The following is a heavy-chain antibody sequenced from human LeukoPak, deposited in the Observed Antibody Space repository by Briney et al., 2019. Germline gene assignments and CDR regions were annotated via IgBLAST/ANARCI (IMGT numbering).Heavy chain of an antibody. D-gene: IGHD4-23*01. Sequence: GASVTVSCKASGYTFTSYYMHWVRQPPGPGLEWMGIINPSGGSTSYAQKFQGRVTMTRDTSTSTVYMELSSLRSEDTAVYYCARAEGGGNSPYYLYGMDVWGQGTTVSVSS. V-gene: IGHV1-46*01. J-gene: IGHJ6*02. CDR1: GYTFTSYY. CDR2: INPSGGST. CDR3: ARAEGGGNSPYYLYGMDV.